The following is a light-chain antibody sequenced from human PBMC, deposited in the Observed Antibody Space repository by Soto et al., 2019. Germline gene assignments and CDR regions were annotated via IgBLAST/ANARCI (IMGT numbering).Light chain of an antibody. CDR2: EVN. CDR3: SLYTTSSTPSYV. J-gene: IGLJ1*01. Sequence: QSVLTQPASVSGSPGQSITISCTGTSSDVDDYNSVSWYQQPPGKAPKLIIYEVNNRPSGVSNRFSGSNSDNTASLTISGLQAEDEADYYCSLYTTSSTPSYVFGTGTKVTVL. V-gene: IGLV2-14*01. CDR1: SSDVDDYNS.